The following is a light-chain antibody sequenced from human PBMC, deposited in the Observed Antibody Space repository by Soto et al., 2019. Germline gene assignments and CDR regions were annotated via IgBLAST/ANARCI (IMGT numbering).Light chain of an antibody. Sequence: IQLTQSPSFLSASVGDRVTITCRASQDISDYLAWYQQKPGKAPKLLIYAASVLPGGVPSGFSGSGSGTEYTLTITSLQPEDFATYYCQQLISYPFTFGPGTKVDIK. CDR3: QQLISYPFT. V-gene: IGKV1-9*01. J-gene: IGKJ3*01. CDR1: QDISDY. CDR2: AAS.